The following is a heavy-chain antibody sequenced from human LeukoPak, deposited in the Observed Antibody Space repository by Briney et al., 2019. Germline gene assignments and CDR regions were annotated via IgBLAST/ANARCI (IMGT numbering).Heavy chain of an antibody. CDR1: GGSFSGYY. V-gene: IGHV4-34*01. D-gene: IGHD5-18*01. CDR2: INHSGST. J-gene: IGHJ4*02. CDR3: ARGIQLWLLNSYYFDY. Sequence: SETLSLTCAVYGGSFSGYYWSWIRQPPGKGLEWIGEINHSGSTNYNPSLKSRVTISVDTSENQFSLKLSSVTAADTAVYYCARGIQLWLLNSYYFDYWGQGTLVTVSS.